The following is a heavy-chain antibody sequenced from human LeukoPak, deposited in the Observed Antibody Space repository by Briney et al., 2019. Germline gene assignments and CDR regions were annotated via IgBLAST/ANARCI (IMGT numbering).Heavy chain of an antibody. CDR1: GFAFSVYS. D-gene: IGHD4-17*01. V-gene: IGHV3-21*01. CDR2: LSSRGTFI. CDR3: ARAHYGDYLDY. Sequence: GGSLRLSCAASGFAFSVYSMNWVRQAPGKGLEWVSTLSSRGTFIDYADSVKGRFTISRDNAKKSLYLQMNSLRAEDTAVYYCARAHYGDYLDYWGQGTLVTVSS. J-gene: IGHJ4*02.